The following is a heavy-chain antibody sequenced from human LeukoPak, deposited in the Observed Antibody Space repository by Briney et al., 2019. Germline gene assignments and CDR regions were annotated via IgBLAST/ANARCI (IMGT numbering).Heavy chain of an antibody. CDR1: SYSISSGYF. CDR2: IYHSGST. D-gene: IGHD5-24*01. V-gene: IGHV4-38-2*02. CDR3: AREWVRDGHPEDF. Sequence: SETLSLTCSVYSYSISSGYFWGWIRQPPGRGLERIGSIYHSGSTYYNPSLKGRVTISVDTSKNQFSLKLSSVTAADTAVYYCAREWVRDGHPEDFWGQGPLVTVSS. J-gene: IGHJ4*02.